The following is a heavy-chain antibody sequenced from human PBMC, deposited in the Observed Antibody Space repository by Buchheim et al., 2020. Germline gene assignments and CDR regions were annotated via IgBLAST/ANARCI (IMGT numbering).Heavy chain of an antibody. V-gene: IGHV3-15*07. CDR1: GFTFTNAW. CDR2: IKSRTDGGRI. D-gene: IGHD3-22*01. Sequence: EVQLVESGGGLVKPGGSLRISCAASGFTFTNAWMNWVRQVPGKGLEWVGRIKSRTDGGRIDYAAPVKGGFTVSRDDSINTLYLQMNNLKIEDTAVYYCTTGDYGSSGYLMDKDYWGQGTL. J-gene: IGHJ4*02. CDR3: TTGDYGSSGYLMDKDY.